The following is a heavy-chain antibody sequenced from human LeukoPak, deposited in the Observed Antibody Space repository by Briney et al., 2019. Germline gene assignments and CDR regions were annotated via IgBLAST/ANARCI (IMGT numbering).Heavy chain of an antibody. J-gene: IGHJ4*02. CDR3: ARDGVGVKGGC. D-gene: IGHD1-26*01. CDR1: GFTFSSYW. Sequence: QPGGSLRLSCAASGFTFSSYWMHWVRQAPGKGLVWVSRINSDGSSTSYADSVKGRFTISRDNAKNTPYLQMNSLRAEDTAVYYCARDGVGVKGGCWGQGTLVTVSS. V-gene: IGHV3-74*01. CDR2: INSDGSST.